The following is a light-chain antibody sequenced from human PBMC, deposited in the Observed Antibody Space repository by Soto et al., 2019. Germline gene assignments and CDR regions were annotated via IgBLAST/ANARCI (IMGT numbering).Light chain of an antibody. Sequence: IRMIQTVWTLAASGKGIDTSARRASQSISSWLAWYQQKPGKAPKLLIYDASSLESGVPSRFSGSGSGTEYTLTMSRLQSDDFATYYGQQYNSYWTFGQGTKV. CDR1: QSISSW. CDR3: QQYNSYWT. CDR2: DAS. V-gene: IGKV1-5*01. J-gene: IGKJ1*01.